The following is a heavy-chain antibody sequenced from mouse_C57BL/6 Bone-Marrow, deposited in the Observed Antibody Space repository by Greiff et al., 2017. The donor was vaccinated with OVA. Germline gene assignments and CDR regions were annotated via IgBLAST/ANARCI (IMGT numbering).Heavy chain of an antibody. CDR3: ARDGNYYGGGYWYFDV. Sequence: VQLKQSGAELMKPGASVKLSCKATGYTFTGYWIEWVKQRPGHGLEWIGEILPGSGSTNYNEKCKGKATFTADKSSNTAYMQLSSLTTEDSAIYYCARDGNYYGGGYWYFDVWGTGTTVTVSS. V-gene: IGHV1-9*01. CDR2: ILPGSGST. CDR1: GYTFTGYW. D-gene: IGHD2-1*01. J-gene: IGHJ1*03.